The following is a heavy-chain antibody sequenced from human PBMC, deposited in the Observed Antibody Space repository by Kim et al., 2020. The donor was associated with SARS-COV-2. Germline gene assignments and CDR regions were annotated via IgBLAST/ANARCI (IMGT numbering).Heavy chain of an antibody. CDR3: ARDFGYSGYENPDYYYYGMDV. J-gene: IGHJ6*02. V-gene: IGHV3-48*02. Sequence: GGSLRLSCAASGFTFSSYSMNWVRQAPGKGLEWVSYISSSSSTIYYADSVKGRFTISRDNAKNSLYLQMNSLRDEDTAVYYCARDFGYSGYENPDYYYYGMDVWGQGTTVTVSS. D-gene: IGHD5-12*01. CDR2: ISSSSSTI. CDR1: GFTFSSYS.